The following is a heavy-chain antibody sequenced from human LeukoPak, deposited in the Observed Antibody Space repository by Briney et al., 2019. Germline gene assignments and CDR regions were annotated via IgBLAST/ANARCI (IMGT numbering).Heavy chain of an antibody. CDR1: GGSFSGYY. CDR3: ARDLGGDIVVVPAAHFDY. J-gene: IGHJ4*02. D-gene: IGHD2-2*01. CDR2: IYYSGST. V-gene: IGHV4-34*01. Sequence: KSSETLSLTFAVYGGSFSGYYWSWIRQPPGKGLEWIGSIYYSGSTYYNPSLKSRVTISVDTSKNQFSLKLSSVTAADTAVYYCARDLGGDIVVVPAAHFDYWGQGTLVTVSS.